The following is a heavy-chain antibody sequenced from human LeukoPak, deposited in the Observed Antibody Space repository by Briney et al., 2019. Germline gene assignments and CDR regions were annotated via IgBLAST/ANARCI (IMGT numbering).Heavy chain of an antibody. CDR3: AKAGGYSYGYADY. CDR2: ISGSGGST. Sequence: GGSLRLSCAASGFTFSSYSMNWVRQAPGKGLEWVSAISGSGGSTYYADSVKGRFTISRDNSKNTLYLQMNSLRAEDTAVYYCAKAGGYSYGYADYWGQGTLVTVSS. J-gene: IGHJ4*02. CDR1: GFTFSSYS. D-gene: IGHD5-18*01. V-gene: IGHV3-23*01.